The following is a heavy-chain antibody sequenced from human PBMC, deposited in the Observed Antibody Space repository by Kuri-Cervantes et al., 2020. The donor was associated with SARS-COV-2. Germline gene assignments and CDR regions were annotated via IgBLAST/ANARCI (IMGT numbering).Heavy chain of an antibody. CDR1: EFTFSSFG. V-gene: IGHV3-33*01. D-gene: IGHD6-13*01. J-gene: IGHJ4*02. CDR3: ARERHGAAGGHFDY. Sequence: GESLKISCAASEFTFSSFGMHWVRQAPGKGLEWVAVVWFDGSRQYYADSVKGRFTISRDNSKNTMYLETNSLRAEDTAVYFCARERHGAAGGHFDYWGQGTVVTVSS. CDR2: VWFDGSRQ.